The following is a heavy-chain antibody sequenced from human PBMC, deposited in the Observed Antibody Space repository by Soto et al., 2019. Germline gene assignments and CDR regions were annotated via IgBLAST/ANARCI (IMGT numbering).Heavy chain of an antibody. CDR1: GGSFSGGD. CDR3: ARDRHNNFLDP. D-gene: IGHD3-16*02. J-gene: IGHJ5*02. CDR2: INHSGST. V-gene: IGHV4-34*01. Sequence: SETLSLTCAVYGGSFSGGDWSWIRQPPGKGLEWIGEINHSGSTNYNPSLKSRVTISVDTSKNQFSLKLSSVTAADTAIYYCARDRHNNFLDPWGQGTLVTVSS.